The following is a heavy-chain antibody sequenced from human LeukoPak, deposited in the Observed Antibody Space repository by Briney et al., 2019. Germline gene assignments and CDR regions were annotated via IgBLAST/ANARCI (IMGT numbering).Heavy chain of an antibody. Sequence: ASVKVSCKASGYTFTSYGTSWVRQAPGQGLEWMGWISAYNGNTNYAQKLQGRVTMTTDTSTSTAYMELRSLRSDDTAMYYCARDTAMVTLHRYFDYWGQGTLVTVSS. CDR2: ISAYNGNT. V-gene: IGHV1-18*01. D-gene: IGHD5-18*01. J-gene: IGHJ4*02. CDR3: ARDTAMVTLHRYFDY. CDR1: GYTFTSYG.